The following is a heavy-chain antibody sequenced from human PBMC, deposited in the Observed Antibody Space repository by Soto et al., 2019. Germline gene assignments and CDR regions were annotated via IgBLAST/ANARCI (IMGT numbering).Heavy chain of an antibody. J-gene: IGHJ6*02. D-gene: IGHD6-6*01. Sequence: QVQLQQWGAGRLKTSETLSLTCAVYGGSFSDYYWTWIRQPPGKGLERIGEINQSGSTNYRPSLRSRVTMSVDTSKTQFSLKMSSVTAADAAVYYCVCSSSDYFYGMDVWGQGTTVTVSS. CDR1: GGSFSDYY. V-gene: IGHV4-34*01. CDR2: INQSGST. CDR3: VCSSSDYFYGMDV.